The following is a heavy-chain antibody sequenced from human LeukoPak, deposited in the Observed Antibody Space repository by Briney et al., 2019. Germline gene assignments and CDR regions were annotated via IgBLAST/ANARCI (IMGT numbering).Heavy chain of an antibody. CDR1: GGTFSSYA. D-gene: IGHD2-15*01. V-gene: IGHV1-69*13. CDR2: IIPIFGTA. Sequence: SVKVSCKASGGTFSSYAISWVRQAPGQGLELMGGIIPIFGTANYAQKFQGRVTITADESTSTAYMELSSLRSEDTAVYYCVRDGKAATDAFDIWGQGTTVTVSS. J-gene: IGHJ3*02. CDR3: VRDGKAATDAFDI.